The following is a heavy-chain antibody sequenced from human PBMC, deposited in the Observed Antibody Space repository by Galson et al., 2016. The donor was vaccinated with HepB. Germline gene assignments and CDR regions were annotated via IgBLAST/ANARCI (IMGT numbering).Heavy chain of an antibody. J-gene: IGHJ3*02. CDR1: GFTFSRSW. V-gene: IGHV3-7*01. CDR2: INPYGNER. CDR3: ATRVDGGPFYESHASDI. D-gene: IGHD4-23*01. Sequence: SLRLSCAASGFTFSRSWMSWVRQAPGKGLEWVAIINPYGNERYYVDSVKGRFTISRDSVKSSLFLQVDSLRAEDTALYYCATRVDGGPFYESHASDIWGQGTKVTVSS.